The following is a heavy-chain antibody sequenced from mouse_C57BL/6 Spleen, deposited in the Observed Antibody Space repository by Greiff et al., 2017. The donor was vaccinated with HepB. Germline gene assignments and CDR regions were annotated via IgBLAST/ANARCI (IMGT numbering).Heavy chain of an antibody. CDR1: GFNIKDDY. V-gene: IGHV14-4*01. Sequence: DVQLQESGAELVRPGASVKLSCTASGFNIKDDYMHWVKQRPEQGLEWIGWIDPENGDTEYASKFQGKATITADTSSNTAYLQLSSLTSEDTAVYYCTTSPPIYDGYYGYWFAYWGQGTLVTVSA. J-gene: IGHJ3*01. CDR2: IDPENGDT. D-gene: IGHD2-3*01. CDR3: TTSPPIYDGYYGYWFAY.